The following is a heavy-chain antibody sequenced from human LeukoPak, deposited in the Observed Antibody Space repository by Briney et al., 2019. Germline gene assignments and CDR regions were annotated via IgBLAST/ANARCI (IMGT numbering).Heavy chain of an antibody. V-gene: IGHV4-61*02. Sequence: SETLSLTCTVSGGSLSSGSYYWSWIRQPAGKGLEWIGRIYTIGSTNYNPSLKSRVTMSVDTSKNQFSLKLSSVTAADTAVYYCARDGPDIVVVAPLDYWGQGTLVTVSS. CDR3: ARDGPDIVVVAPLDY. CDR2: IYTIGST. D-gene: IGHD2-15*01. J-gene: IGHJ4*02. CDR1: GGSLSSGSYY.